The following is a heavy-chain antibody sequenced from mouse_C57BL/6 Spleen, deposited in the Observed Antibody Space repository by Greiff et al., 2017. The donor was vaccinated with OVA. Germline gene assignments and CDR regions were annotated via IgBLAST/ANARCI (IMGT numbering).Heavy chain of an antibody. CDR2: INPNNGGT. J-gene: IGHJ3*01. Sequence: DVKLVESGAELAKPGASVKIPCKASGYTFTDYNMDWVKQSHGQSLEWIGDINPNNGGTIYNQKFKGKATLTVDKSSSTAYMELRSLTSDDIAVYYYASSYGCDETGFACWGPGALVTVAA. CDR1: GYTFTDYN. D-gene: IGHD2-2*01. V-gene: IGHV1-18*01. CDR3: ASSYGCDETGFAC.